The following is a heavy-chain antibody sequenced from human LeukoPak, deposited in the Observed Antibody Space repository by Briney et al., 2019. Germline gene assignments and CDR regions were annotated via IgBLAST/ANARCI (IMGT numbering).Heavy chain of an antibody. J-gene: IGHJ4*02. Sequence: TSSETLSLTCTVSGGSISSGSYYWSWIRQPAGKGLEWIGRIYTSGSTNYNPSLKSRVTISVDTSKNQFSLKLTSVIAADTAVYYCAREVPAAMNDFDYWGQGTLVTVSS. CDR3: AREVPAAMNDFDY. V-gene: IGHV4-61*02. D-gene: IGHD2-2*01. CDR2: IYTSGST. CDR1: GGSISSGSYY.